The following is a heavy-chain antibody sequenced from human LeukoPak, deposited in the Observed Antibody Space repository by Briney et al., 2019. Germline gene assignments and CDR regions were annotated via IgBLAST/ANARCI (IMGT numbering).Heavy chain of an antibody. J-gene: IGHJ4*02. CDR2: ISSSSSYI. V-gene: IGHV3-11*03. D-gene: IGHD1-20*01. CDR1: GFTFSDSY. CDR3: AKCPYAVNWNLFDY. Sequence: GGSLRLSCEASGFTFSDSYMSWLRQPPGKGLEWVSSISSSSSYIYYADSVKGRFTISRDNSKNTLYLQMNSLRTEDTAVYYCAKCPYAVNWNLFDYWGQGTLVTVSS.